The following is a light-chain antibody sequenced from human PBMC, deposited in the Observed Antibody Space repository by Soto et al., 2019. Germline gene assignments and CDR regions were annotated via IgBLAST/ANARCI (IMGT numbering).Light chain of an antibody. CDR1: ESVSTN. J-gene: IGKJ1*01. CDR2: GAS. Sequence: EIVLAQSPGTLSLSPVERATLSCIASESVSTNLAWYQQKAGQAPRLLIYGASTRATGIPARFSGSGSGTDFTLTITSLQPEDFATYYCQQSYTSPGTFGQGTKVDIK. V-gene: IGKV3-15*01. CDR3: QQSYTSPGT.